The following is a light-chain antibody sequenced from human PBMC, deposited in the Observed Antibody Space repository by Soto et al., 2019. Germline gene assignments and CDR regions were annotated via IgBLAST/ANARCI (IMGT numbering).Light chain of an antibody. CDR1: QSISSH. J-gene: IGKJ4*01. CDR2: DAS. Sequence: EIVLTQSPATLSLSPGERVTLSCRASQSISSHLAWYQQKPGQAPRLLMYDASNRATGIPARFSGSGSGTDFTLTIRSLEPEDFAVYYCQQRSNWPLTFGGGTKVEIK. V-gene: IGKV3-11*01. CDR3: QQRSNWPLT.